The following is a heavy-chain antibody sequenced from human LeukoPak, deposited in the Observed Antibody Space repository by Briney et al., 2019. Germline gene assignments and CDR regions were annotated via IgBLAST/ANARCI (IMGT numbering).Heavy chain of an antibody. CDR1: GFTFSDHV. J-gene: IGHJ4*02. Sequence: PGGSLRLSCAASGFTFSDHVMSWVRQAPGKGLEWVSSVRASGVGTHYADSVKGRFTISRDNSKNTLYLQMNSLRVEDTGVYYCPQVRPPSGSGCYGGDDYWGQGTLVTVSS. CDR2: VRASGVGT. D-gene: IGHD6-19*01. CDR3: PQVRPPSGSGCYGGDDY. V-gene: IGHV3-23*01.